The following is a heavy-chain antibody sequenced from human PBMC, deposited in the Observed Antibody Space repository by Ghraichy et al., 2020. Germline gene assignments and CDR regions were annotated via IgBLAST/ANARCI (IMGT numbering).Heavy chain of an antibody. V-gene: IGHV4-59*01. Sequence: SETLSLTCTVSGGSISSYYWSWIRQPPGKGLEWIGYIYYSGSTNYNPSLKSRVTISVDTSKNQFSLKLSSVTAADTAVYYCARDRLGDQSSYDAFDIWGQGTMVTVSS. CDR3: ARDRLGDQSSYDAFDI. CDR2: IYYSGST. CDR1: GGSISSYY. D-gene: IGHD6-6*01. J-gene: IGHJ3*02.